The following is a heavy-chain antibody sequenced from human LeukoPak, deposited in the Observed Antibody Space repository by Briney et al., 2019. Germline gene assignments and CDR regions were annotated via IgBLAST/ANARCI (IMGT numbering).Heavy chain of an antibody. CDR3: ARGGYCSGGSCYFDY. J-gene: IGHJ4*02. D-gene: IGHD2-15*01. V-gene: IGHV4-59*01. CDR1: GGSISSYY. Sequence: PSETLSLTCIVSGGSISSYYWSWIRQPPGKGLEWIGYIYYSGSTNYNPSLKSRVTISVDTSQNQFSLELSSVTAADTAVYYCARGGYCSGGSCYFDYWGQGTLVTVSS. CDR2: IYYSGST.